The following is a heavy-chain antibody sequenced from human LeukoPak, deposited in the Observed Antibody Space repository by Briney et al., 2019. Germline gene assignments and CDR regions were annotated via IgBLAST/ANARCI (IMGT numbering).Heavy chain of an antibody. Sequence: ASVKVSCKASGGTFSSYAINWVRQATGQGLEWMGWMNPNSGNTGYAQKFQGRVTMTRNTSISTAYMELSSLRSEDTAVYYCARGDSSGYDYWGQGTLVTVSS. D-gene: IGHD3-22*01. CDR3: ARGDSSGYDY. J-gene: IGHJ4*02. V-gene: IGHV1-8*02. CDR2: MNPNSGNT. CDR1: GGTFSSYA.